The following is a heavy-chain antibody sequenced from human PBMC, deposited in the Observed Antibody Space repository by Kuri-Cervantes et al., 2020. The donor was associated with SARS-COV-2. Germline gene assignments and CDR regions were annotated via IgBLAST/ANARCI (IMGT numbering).Heavy chain of an antibody. CDR2: IYPDDSDS. Sequence: GESLKISCQGSGFTFPNYWIGWVRQMPGRGLELLGLIYPDDSDSRYIPSFQGQVIISGDKSINTAYLQWNSLKVSDTGIYYCVRMTRDASYDSWGQGTRVTVSS. J-gene: IGHJ4*02. V-gene: IGHV5-51*01. D-gene: IGHD2-21*01. CDR3: VRMTRDASYDS. CDR1: GFTFPNYW.